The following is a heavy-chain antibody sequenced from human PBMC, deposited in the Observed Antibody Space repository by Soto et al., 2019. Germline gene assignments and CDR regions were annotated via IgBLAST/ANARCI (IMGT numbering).Heavy chain of an antibody. Sequence: QVQLVQSGAEEKKPGASVKVSCKASGYTFTSYAMHWVRQAPGQRLEWMGWINAGNGNTKYSQKFQGRVNITTDTSASTAYMELSSLRSEDTAVYYWARGGGVVVTDWGKGTLVTVSS. CDR1: GYTFTSYA. CDR2: INAGNGNT. J-gene: IGHJ4*02. D-gene: IGHD2-2*01. CDR3: ARGGGVVVTD. V-gene: IGHV1-3*05.